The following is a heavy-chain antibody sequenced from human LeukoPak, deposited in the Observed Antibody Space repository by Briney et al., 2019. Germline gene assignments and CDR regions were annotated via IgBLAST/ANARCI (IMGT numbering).Heavy chain of an antibody. J-gene: IGHJ4*02. CDR3: ARGKVAATLYYFDY. V-gene: IGHV1-18*01. D-gene: IGHD2-15*01. CDR1: GYTFTSYG. Sequence: ASVKVSCRASGYTFTSYGISWVRQAPGQGLERMGWISAYSGNTNYAQKLQGRVTMTTDTSTSTAYMELRSLRSDDTAVYYCARGKVAATLYYFDYWGQGTLVTVSS. CDR2: ISAYSGNT.